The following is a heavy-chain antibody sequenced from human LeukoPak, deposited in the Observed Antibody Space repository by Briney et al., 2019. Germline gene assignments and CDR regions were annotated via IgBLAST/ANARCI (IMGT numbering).Heavy chain of an antibody. V-gene: IGHV1-3*03. D-gene: IGHD2-15*01. J-gene: IGHJ3*02. Sequence: ASVKVSCKASGYTFTTYAIHWVRLAPGQRLEWMGWINTDNGNTRYSQEFQGRVTISRDTSASTAYMELSSLRSEDMAVYYCARGRYCSGGSCYLLWIRGNAFDIWGQGTMVTVSS. CDR1: GYTFTTYA. CDR3: ARGRYCSGGSCYLLWIRGNAFDI. CDR2: INTDNGNT.